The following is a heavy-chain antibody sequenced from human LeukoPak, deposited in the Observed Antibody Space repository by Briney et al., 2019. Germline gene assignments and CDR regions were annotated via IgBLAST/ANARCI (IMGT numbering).Heavy chain of an antibody. Sequence: GGSLRLSCAASGFTFSSYWMSWVRQAPGKGLEWVANIKQDGSEKCYMDSVKGRFTISRDNAKNSLSLQMNSLRAEDAAVYYCARVIAARPSDYWGQGSLVTVSS. D-gene: IGHD6-13*01. CDR2: IKQDGSEK. J-gene: IGHJ4*02. CDR3: ARVIAARPSDY. CDR1: GFTFSSYW. V-gene: IGHV3-7*04.